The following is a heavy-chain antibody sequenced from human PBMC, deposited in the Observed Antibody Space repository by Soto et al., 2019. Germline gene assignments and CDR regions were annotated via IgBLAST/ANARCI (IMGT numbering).Heavy chain of an antibody. D-gene: IGHD6-19*01. CDR1: GFTFSDYG. V-gene: IGHV3-33*01. CDR3: ARLQSDYYFGMDV. CDR2: IWHDGINK. Sequence: PGGSLRLSCAASGFTFSDYGMHWVRQAPGKGLEWVAVIWHDGINKYYADSVKGRFTISRDNSKKTLFLQMNSLRAEDTAVYYCARLQSDYYFGMDVWGQGTTVTVSS. J-gene: IGHJ6*02.